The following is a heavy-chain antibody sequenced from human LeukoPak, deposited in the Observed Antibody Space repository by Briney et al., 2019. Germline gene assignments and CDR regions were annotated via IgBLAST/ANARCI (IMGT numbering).Heavy chain of an antibody. D-gene: IGHD1-26*01. Sequence: GGSLRLSCAASGFTFSGYAMSWVRQAPGKGLEWVSAISGSGGSTYYADSVKGRFTISRDNSKNTLYLQMNSLRAEDTAVYYCAKDLPKLLGPYYFDYWGQGTLVTVSS. CDR2: ISGSGGST. CDR3: AKDLPKLLGPYYFDY. J-gene: IGHJ4*02. CDR1: GFTFSGYA. V-gene: IGHV3-23*01.